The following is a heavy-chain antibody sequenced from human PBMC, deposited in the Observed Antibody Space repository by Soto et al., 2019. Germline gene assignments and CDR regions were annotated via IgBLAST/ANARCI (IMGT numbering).Heavy chain of an antibody. V-gene: IGHV4-59*01. CDR3: ARDGGGYGSGSYYMNYYYYYGMDV. CDR2: IYYSGST. D-gene: IGHD3-10*01. J-gene: IGHJ6*02. Sequence: SETLSLTCTVSGGSISSYYWSWIRQPPGKGLEWIGYIYYSGSTNYNPSLKSRVTISVDTSKNQFSLKLSSVTAADTAVYYCARDGGGYGSGSYYMNYYYYYGMDVWGQGTTVTVSS. CDR1: GGSISSYY.